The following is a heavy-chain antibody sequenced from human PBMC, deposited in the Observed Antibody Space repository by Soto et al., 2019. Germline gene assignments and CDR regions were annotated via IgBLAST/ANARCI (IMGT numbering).Heavy chain of an antibody. V-gene: IGHV1-69*04. CDR1: GGTFSSYT. CDR3: AREIAAATESAFDI. D-gene: IGHD6-6*01. CDR2: IIPILGIA. J-gene: IGHJ3*02. Sequence: SVKVSFKASGGTFSSYTISWVRQAPGQGLEWMGRIIPILGIANYAQKFQGRVTITADKSTSTAYMELSSLRSEDTAVYYCAREIAAATESAFDIWGQGTMVTVSS.